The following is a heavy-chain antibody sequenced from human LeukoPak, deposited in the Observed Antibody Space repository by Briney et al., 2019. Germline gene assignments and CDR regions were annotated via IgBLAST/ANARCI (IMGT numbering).Heavy chain of an antibody. J-gene: IGHJ4*02. CDR3: ARIINSSPDY. CDR1: GFIFSGAW. D-gene: IGHD6-13*01. CDR2: IKEDGSEK. V-gene: IGHV3-7*01. Sequence: PGGSLRLSCAASGFIFSGAWMSWVRQAPGKGLEWVANIKEDGSEKHYVDSVDGRFTISRDNAKNSVYLQMNSLRAEDTAVYYCARIINSSPDYWGQGTLVTVSS.